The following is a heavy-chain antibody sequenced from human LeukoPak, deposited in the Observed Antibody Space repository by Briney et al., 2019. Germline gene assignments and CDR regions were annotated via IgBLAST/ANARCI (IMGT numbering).Heavy chain of an antibody. CDR1: GFTFSSYG. CDR3: AKDFYDSSGPDYYFDY. J-gene: IGHJ4*02. D-gene: IGHD3-22*01. V-gene: IGHV3-33*06. CDR2: IWYDGSNK. Sequence: GGSLRLSCAACGFTFSSYGIHWVRQAPGKGLEWVAVIWYDGSNKYYADSVKGRFTISRDNSKNTLYLQMNSLRAEDTAVYYCAKDFYDSSGPDYYFDYWGQGTLVTVSS.